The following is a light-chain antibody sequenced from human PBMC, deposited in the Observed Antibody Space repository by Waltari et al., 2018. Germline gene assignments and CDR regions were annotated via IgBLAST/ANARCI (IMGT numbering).Light chain of an antibody. CDR3: QQYNTWPPNYT. J-gene: IGKJ2*01. CDR2: GAS. CDR1: QSVKTN. Sequence: EIVMTQSPATLSVSPGERAVFSCRASQSVKTNLAWYQQKPGQAPRVLVYGASRRARGVPDRFSGSGSETEFTLTISSLQSEDFAVYYCQQYNTWPPNYTFGQGTKLEIK. V-gene: IGKV3-15*01.